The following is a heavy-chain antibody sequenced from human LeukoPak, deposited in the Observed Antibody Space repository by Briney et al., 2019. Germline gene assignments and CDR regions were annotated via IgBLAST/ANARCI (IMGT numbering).Heavy chain of an antibody. Sequence: PSETLSLTCTVSGGSISSSSYYWGWIRQPPGKGLEWIGSIYYSGSTYYTPSLKSRVTISVDTSKNQFSLKLNSVTAADTAVYYCARGRSDFDYWGQGTLVTVSS. V-gene: IGHV4-39*07. CDR3: ARGRSDFDY. CDR2: IYYSGST. J-gene: IGHJ4*02. CDR1: GGSISSSSYY.